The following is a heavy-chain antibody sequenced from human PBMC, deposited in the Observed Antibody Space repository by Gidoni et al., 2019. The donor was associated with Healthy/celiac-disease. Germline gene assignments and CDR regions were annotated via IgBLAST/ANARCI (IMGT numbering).Heavy chain of an antibody. CDR2: ISWNSGSI. J-gene: IGHJ4*02. Sequence: EVQLVESGGGLVQPGRSLRLSCAASGFTFDDYALHWVRQAPGKGLEWVSGISWNSGSIGYADSVKGRFTISRDNAKNSLYLKMNSLRAEDTALYYCAKALSLGGTAMGQYYFDYWGQGTLVTVSS. CDR3: AKALSLGGTAMGQYYFDY. D-gene: IGHD5-18*01. CDR1: GFTFDDYA. V-gene: IGHV3-9*01.